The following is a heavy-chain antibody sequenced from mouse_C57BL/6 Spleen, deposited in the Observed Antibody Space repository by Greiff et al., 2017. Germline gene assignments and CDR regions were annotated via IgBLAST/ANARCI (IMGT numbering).Heavy chain of an antibody. CDR1: GYAFSSSW. CDR2: IYPGDGDT. CDR3: ARDPGDERTFAN. V-gene: IGHV1-82*01. J-gene: IGHJ3*01. Sequence: QVQLQQSGPELVKPGASVKISCKASGYAFSSSWMNWVKQRPGKGLEWIGRIYPGDGDTNYNGKFKGKATLTADKSSSTAYMQLSSLTSEDSAVYFCARDPGDERTFANWNQGTLVTVSA.